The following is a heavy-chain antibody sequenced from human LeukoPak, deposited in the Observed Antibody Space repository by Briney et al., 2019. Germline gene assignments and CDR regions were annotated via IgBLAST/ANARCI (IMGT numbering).Heavy chain of an antibody. Sequence: GRSLRLSCAASGFTFSSYGMHWVRQAPGKGLEWVAVISYDGSNKYYADSVKGRFTISRDNSKNTLYLQMNSLKTEDTAVYYCTTRRQDGCWGQGTLVTVS. J-gene: IGHJ4*02. CDR2: ISYDGSNK. CDR1: GFTFSSYG. V-gene: IGHV3-30*03. CDR3: TTRRQDGC. D-gene: IGHD1-14*01.